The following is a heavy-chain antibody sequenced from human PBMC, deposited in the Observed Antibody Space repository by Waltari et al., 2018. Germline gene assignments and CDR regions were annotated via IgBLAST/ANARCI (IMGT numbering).Heavy chain of an antibody. CDR1: GGSFSGYY. V-gene: IGHV4-34*01. J-gene: IGHJ4*02. CDR3: ARGRMATD. D-gene: IGHD5-12*01. Sequence: QVQLQQWGAGLLKPSETLSLTCAVYGGSFSGYYWSWIRQPPGKGLEWIGEINQSGSTKYNPSLKSRVTRSVDTSKNQFSLKLSSVTAADTAVYYCARGRMATDWGQGTLVTVSS. CDR2: INQSGST.